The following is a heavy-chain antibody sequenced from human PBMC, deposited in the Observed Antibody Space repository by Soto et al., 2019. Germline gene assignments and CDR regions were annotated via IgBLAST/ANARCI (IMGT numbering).Heavy chain of an antibody. CDR1: GGSISSGGYY. V-gene: IGHV4-61*08. D-gene: IGHD3-3*01. CDR2: IYYSGGT. J-gene: IGHJ6*03. Sequence: SETLSLTCTVSGGSISSGGYYWSWIRQHPGKGLEWIGYIYYSGGTNYNPSLKSRVTISVDTPKNQFSLKLSSVTAADTAVYFCARQRSRVAPYYYYYYMDVWGKGTTVTVSS. CDR3: ARQRSRVAPYYYYYYMDV.